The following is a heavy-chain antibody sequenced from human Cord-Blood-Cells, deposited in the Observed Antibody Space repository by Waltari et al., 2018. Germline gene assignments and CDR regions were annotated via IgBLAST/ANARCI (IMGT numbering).Heavy chain of an antibody. Sequence: QVQLVQSGAEVKKPGASVKVSCKASGYTFTSYDINWVRQATGQELEWMGWMNPNSGSTGYAKKFQGRVTMTRNTSISTAYMELSSLRSEDTAVYYCARQKDPSPFYYYYYGMDVWGQGTTVTVSS. CDR3: ARQKDPSPFYYYYYGMDV. V-gene: IGHV1-8*01. J-gene: IGHJ6*02. CDR1: GYTFTSYD. CDR2: MNPNSGST.